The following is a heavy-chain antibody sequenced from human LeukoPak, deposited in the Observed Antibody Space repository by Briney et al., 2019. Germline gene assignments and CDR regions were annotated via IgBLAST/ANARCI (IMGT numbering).Heavy chain of an antibody. CDR2: ISYDGSNK. D-gene: IGHD1-14*01. V-gene: IGHV3-30*04. Sequence: PGGSLRLSCAASGFTFSSYAMHWVRQAPGKGLEWVAVISYDGSNKYYVDSVKGRFTISRDNSKNTLYLQMNSLRAEDTAVYYCAKALPRYYYGMDVWGQGTTVTVSS. CDR1: GFTFSSYA. J-gene: IGHJ6*02. CDR3: AKALPRYYYGMDV.